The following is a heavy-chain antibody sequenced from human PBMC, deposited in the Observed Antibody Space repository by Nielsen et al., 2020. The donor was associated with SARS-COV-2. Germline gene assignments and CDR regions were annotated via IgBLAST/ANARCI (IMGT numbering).Heavy chain of an antibody. CDR3: ARDRRTYSGYDYYYYGMDV. J-gene: IGHJ6*02. D-gene: IGHD5-12*01. Sequence: GGSLRLSCAASGFTFSSYSMNWVRQAPGKGLEWVSYISSSSSTIYYADSVKGRFTISRDNAKNSLYLQMNSLRAEDTAVYYCARDRRTYSGYDYYYYGMDVWGQGTTVTVSS. CDR2: ISSSSSTI. CDR1: GFTFSSYS. V-gene: IGHV3-48*01.